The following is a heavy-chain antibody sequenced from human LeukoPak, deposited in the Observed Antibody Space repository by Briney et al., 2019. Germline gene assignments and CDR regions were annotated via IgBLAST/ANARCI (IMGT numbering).Heavy chain of an antibody. CDR2: INQDGSEV. Sequence: GGSLRLSCAASGFTFSSYWISWVRQAPGKGLEWVANINQDGSEVYYVDSVKGRFTISRDNAKNSAFLQMSSLRAEDTAVYYCAKGEGGMTTVTDGGQGTLVTVSS. J-gene: IGHJ4*02. V-gene: IGHV3-7*02. CDR1: GFTFSSYW. CDR3: AKGEGGMTTVTD. D-gene: IGHD4-11*01.